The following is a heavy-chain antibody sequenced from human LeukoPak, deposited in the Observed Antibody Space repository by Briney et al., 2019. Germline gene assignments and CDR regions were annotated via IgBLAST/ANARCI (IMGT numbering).Heavy chain of an antibody. J-gene: IGHJ5*02. Sequence: PSETLSLTCTVSGGSISSYYWSWIRQPPGKGLEWIGYIYYSGSTNYNPSLKSRVTISVDTSKNQFSLKLSSVTAADTAVYYCAREGTRDTNWFDPWGQGTLVTVSS. V-gene: IGHV4-59*01. CDR1: GGSISSYY. CDR2: IYYSGST. CDR3: AREGTRDTNWFDP. D-gene: IGHD1-1*01.